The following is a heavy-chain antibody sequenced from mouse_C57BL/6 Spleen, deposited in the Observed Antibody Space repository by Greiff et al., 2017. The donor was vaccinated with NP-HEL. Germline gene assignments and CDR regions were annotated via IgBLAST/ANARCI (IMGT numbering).Heavy chain of an antibody. Sequence: EVKLLESGPGLVKPSQSLSLTCSVTGYSITSGYYWNWIRQFPGNQLEWMGYIRYDGSNNYNPSLKNRISITRDTSKNQFFLTWYSVTTEDTATYYCARSYDSNSDDYAMDYWGQGTSVTVSS. D-gene: IGHD2-5*01. CDR1: GYSITSGYY. CDR2: IRYDGSN. V-gene: IGHV3-6*01. J-gene: IGHJ4*01. CDR3: ARSYDSNSDDYAMDY.